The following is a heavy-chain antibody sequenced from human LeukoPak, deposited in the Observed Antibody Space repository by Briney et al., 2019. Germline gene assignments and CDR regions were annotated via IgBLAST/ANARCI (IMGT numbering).Heavy chain of an antibody. CDR1: GFTFSSYW. CDR2: IKQDGSEK. V-gene: IGHV3-7*03. D-gene: IGHD3-10*01. J-gene: IGHJ4*02. Sequence: GGSLRLSCAASGFTFSSYWMSWVRQAPGKGLEWVANIKQDGSEKYYVDSVKGRFTISRDNAKNSLYLQMNSLRAEDTAVYYCARDRITRVRGLLTYFDYWGQGTLVTVSS. CDR3: ARDRITRVRGLLTYFDY.